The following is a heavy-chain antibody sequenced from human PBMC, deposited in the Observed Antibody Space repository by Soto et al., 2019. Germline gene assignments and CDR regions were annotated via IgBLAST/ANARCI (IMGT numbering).Heavy chain of an antibody. V-gene: IGHV1-2*02. CDR3: APHYPDSSGYFDH. J-gene: IGHJ4*02. CDR2: INPNNGAT. Sequence: ASVKVSCKASGYIFTGNYMHRVRQAPGQGLEYMGWINPNNGATNYAQNFQGRVTMTWDTSISTAYMEVRRLRSDDTAVYYCAPHYPDSSGYFDHWGQGTLVTVSS. D-gene: IGHD3-22*01. CDR1: GYIFTGNY.